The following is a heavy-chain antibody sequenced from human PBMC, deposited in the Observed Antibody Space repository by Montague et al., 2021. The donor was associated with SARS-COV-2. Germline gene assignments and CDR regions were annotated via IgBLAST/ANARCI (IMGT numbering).Heavy chain of an antibody. Sequence: TLSLTCTVSGGSISSGGYYWSWVRQHPGKGLEWIGYIYYSGSTYYNPSLKSRVTISVDTSTNQFSLKLSSVTAADTAVYYCARDIGGSTVTTGGFDYWGQGTLVTVSS. CDR1: GGSISSGGYY. CDR3: ARDIGGSTVTTGGFDY. CDR2: IYYSGST. V-gene: IGHV4-31*03. D-gene: IGHD4-17*01. J-gene: IGHJ4*02.